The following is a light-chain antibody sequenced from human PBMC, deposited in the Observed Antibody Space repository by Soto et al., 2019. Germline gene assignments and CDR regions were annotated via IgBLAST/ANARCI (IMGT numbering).Light chain of an antibody. CDR3: QQSYSTLT. V-gene: IGKV1-39*01. Sequence: DIQMTQSPSSLSASVGDRVTITCRASQSISSYLNWYQQKPGKAPKLLIYAASSLQSGVPSRFSGSGSATDFTLTISSMQPEDFATYYCQQSYSTLTLGGGTKVDIK. CDR2: AAS. J-gene: IGKJ4*01. CDR1: QSISSY.